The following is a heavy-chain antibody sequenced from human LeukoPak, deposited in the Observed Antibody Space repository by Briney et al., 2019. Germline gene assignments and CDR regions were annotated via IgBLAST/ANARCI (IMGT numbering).Heavy chain of an antibody. CDR2: IKQDGNET. CDR3: ATYWRYFDWLLLDT. CDR1: GLTFGDYW. D-gene: IGHD3-9*01. J-gene: IGHJ3*02. V-gene: IGHV3-7*05. Sequence: GGSLRLSCEASGLTFGDYWMTWVRQAPGKGPECVANIKQDGNETHYVDSVKGRFTIFRDNAKNSLSLQMNSLRVEDTAMYYCATYWRYFDWLLLDTWGLGTMVTVSS.